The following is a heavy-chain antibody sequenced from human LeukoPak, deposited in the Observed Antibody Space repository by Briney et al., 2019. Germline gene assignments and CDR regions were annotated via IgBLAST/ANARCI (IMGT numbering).Heavy chain of an antibody. CDR2: ISYDGSNK. Sequence: GGSLRLSCAASGFTFSSYGMHWVRQAPGKGLEWVAVISYDGSNKYYADSVKGRFTISRDNSKNTLYLQMNSLRAEDTAVYYCLRYGDYYFDYWGQGTLVTVSS. D-gene: IGHD4-17*01. J-gene: IGHJ4*02. V-gene: IGHV3-30*03. CDR1: GFTFSSYG. CDR3: LRYGDYYFDY.